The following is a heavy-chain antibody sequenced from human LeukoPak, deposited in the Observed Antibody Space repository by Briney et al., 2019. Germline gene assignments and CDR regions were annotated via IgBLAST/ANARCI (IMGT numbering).Heavy chain of an antibody. V-gene: IGHV4-39*07. CDR1: GGSISSSNYY. D-gene: IGHD1-26*01. CDR3: AGSLVGALDY. J-gene: IGHJ4*02. CDR2: IYYSGST. Sequence: PSETLSLTCTVPGGSISSSNYYWGWVRQPPGKGLEWIGNIYYSGSTYYNPSLKSRVTMSVDTSKNQFSLKLSSVTAADTAVYYCAGSLVGALDYWGQGTLVTVSS.